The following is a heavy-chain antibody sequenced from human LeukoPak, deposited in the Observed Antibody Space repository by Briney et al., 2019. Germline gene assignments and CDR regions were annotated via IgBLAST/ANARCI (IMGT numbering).Heavy chain of an antibody. Sequence: QPGGSLRLSCAASGFTVSTNYMNWVRQAPGKGLEWVSYISSSGSTIYYADSVKGRFTISRDNAKNSLYLQMNSLRAEDTAVYYCARDPNQSIAVAGTGENYWGQGTLVTVSS. CDR3: ARDPNQSIAVAGTGENY. D-gene: IGHD6-19*01. CDR1: GFTVSTNY. CDR2: ISSSGSTI. V-gene: IGHV3-48*03. J-gene: IGHJ4*02.